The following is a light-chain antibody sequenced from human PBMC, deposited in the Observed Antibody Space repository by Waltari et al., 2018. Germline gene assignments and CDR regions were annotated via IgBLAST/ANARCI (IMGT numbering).Light chain of an antibody. CDR2: EVD. Sequence: NFMLTQPHSVSGSPGKTVTISCTRSSGNIASNYVQWYQQRPGRAPTTVIFEVDQRPPGVPVRFSGSIDSSSNSASLSISGLKTEDEADYYCQSYDSNIQGVFGGGTKLTVL. V-gene: IGLV6-57*04. CDR1: SGNIASNY. J-gene: IGLJ3*02. CDR3: QSYDSNIQGV.